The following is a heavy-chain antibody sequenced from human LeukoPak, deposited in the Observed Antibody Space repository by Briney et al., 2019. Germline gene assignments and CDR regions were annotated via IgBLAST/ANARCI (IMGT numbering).Heavy chain of an antibody. V-gene: IGHV4-59*01. CDR1: GGSISSYY. CDR3: ARGPLIRYCSSTSCHRNWFDP. D-gene: IGHD2-2*02. CDR2: IYYSGST. J-gene: IGHJ5*02. Sequence: SETLSLTCTVSGGSISSYYWSWIRQPPGKGLEWIGYIYYSGSTNYNPSLKSRVTISVDTSKNQFSLKLSSVTAADTAVYYCARGPLIRYCSSTSCHRNWFDPWGQGTLVTVSS.